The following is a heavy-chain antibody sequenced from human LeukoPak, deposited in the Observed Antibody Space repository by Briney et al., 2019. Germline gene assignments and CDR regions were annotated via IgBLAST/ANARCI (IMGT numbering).Heavy chain of an antibody. D-gene: IGHD6-13*01. V-gene: IGHV3-7*03. CDR1: GFIFGSYW. J-gene: IGHJ4*02. CDR2: IKQDGSET. Sequence: GGSLRLSCAASGFIFGSYWMSWVRQVPGKGLEWVANIKQDGSETYYVDSVEGRFAISRDNAKNSLFLQMNSLRADDTALYYCARGVTSAWYLRYYFEYWGQGILVTVSS. CDR3: ARGVTSAWYLRYYFEY.